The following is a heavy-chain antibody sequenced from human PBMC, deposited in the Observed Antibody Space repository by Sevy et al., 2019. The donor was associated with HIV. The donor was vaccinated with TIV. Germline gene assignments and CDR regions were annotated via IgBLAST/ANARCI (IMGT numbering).Heavy chain of an antibody. D-gene: IGHD3-22*01. V-gene: IGHV3-23*01. Sequence: GGSLRLSCKPSGFTFISYAMNWVRKVPGKGLDWVSTIYDTNYGSGGGTYYADSVKGRFTISRDTSKTTVYLQMNGLRTEETAVYYCAGGRYDSSGSFDAFDIWGQGTMVTVSS. CDR3: AGGRYDSSGSFDAFDI. CDR1: GFTFISYA. J-gene: IGHJ3*02. CDR2: IYDTNYGSGGGT.